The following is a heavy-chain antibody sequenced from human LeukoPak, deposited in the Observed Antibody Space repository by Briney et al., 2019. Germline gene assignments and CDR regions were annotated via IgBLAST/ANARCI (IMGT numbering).Heavy chain of an antibody. CDR2: ISYSGST. CDR3: ARYSSSSGY. CDR1: GGSISSSGFY. D-gene: IGHD6-6*01. J-gene: IGHJ4*02. V-gene: IGHV4-39*01. Sequence: SETLSLTCTVSGGSISSSGFYWGWIRQPPGQGLEWIGSISYSGSTYYNPSLKSRVTISVDTSKNQFSLKLTSVTAADTAVYYCARYSSSSGYRGQGTLVTVSA.